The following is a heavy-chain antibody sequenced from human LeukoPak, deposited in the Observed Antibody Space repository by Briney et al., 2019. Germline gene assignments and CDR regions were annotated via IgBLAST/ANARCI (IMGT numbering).Heavy chain of an antibody. CDR3: ARNGYDPYYYYGMDV. D-gene: IGHD5-12*01. Sequence: GGSLRLSCAASGFTFSSYVMNWVRQAPGKGLGWVSYISSSGSTIYYADSVKGRFTISRDNAKNSLYLQMNSLRAEDTAVYYCARNGYDPYYYYGMDVWSQGTTVTVSS. J-gene: IGHJ6*02. CDR1: GFTFSSYV. V-gene: IGHV3-48*03. CDR2: ISSSGSTI.